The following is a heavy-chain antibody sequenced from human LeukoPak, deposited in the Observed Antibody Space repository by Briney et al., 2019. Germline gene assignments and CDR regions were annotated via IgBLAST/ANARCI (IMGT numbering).Heavy chain of an antibody. CDR1: GGSISSSSYY. Sequence: SGTLSLTCAVSGGSISSSSYYWGWISQPPGEGLEWIGSIYYSGSTYYNPSLKSRVTISVDTSKNQFSLKLSSVTAADTAVYYCANLGVQGFYFDYWGQGTLVTVSS. J-gene: IGHJ4*02. CDR2: IYYSGST. D-gene: IGHD3-3*01. V-gene: IGHV4-39*01. CDR3: ANLGVQGFYFDY.